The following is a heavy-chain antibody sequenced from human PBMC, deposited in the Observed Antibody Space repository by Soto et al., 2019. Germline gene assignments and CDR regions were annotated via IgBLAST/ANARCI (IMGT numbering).Heavy chain of an antibody. CDR3: AKGLGYCSGGSCPFDY. D-gene: IGHD2-15*01. J-gene: IGHJ4*02. Sequence: GGSLRLSCAASGFTFSSYWMHWVRQAPGKGLVWVSRINSDGSSTSYADSVKGRFTISRDNAKNTLYLQMNSLRAEDTAVYYCAKGLGYCSGGSCPFDYCGQGTLVTVSS. V-gene: IGHV3-74*01. CDR1: GFTFSSYW. CDR2: INSDGSST.